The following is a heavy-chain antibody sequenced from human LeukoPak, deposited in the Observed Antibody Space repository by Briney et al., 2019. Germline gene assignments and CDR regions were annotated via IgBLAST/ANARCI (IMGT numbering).Heavy chain of an antibody. V-gene: IGHV3-48*02. J-gene: IGHJ6*02. D-gene: IGHD5-12*01. CDR1: GFTLSSYS. Sequence: GGSLRLSCAASGFTLSSYSMNWVRQAPGKGLEWISHITWSGSAIFYTDSVKGRFTISRDSAKNSLYLQMSSLRDEDTAIYYCARDAGNSGCGMDVWGRGTTVTVSS. CDR3: ARDAGNSGCGMDV. CDR2: ITWSGSAI.